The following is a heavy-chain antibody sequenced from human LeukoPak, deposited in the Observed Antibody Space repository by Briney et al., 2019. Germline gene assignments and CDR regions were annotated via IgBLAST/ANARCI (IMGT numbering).Heavy chain of an antibody. CDR1: GFTFSSDG. CDR2: IRYDGSKK. Sequence: GGSLRLSCAASGFTFSSDGMHWVRQAPGKGLEWVAFIRYDGSKKYYADSVKGRFTISRDNSKNTLYLQMNSLRAEDTAVYYCAKGAKRLGYCSGGTCYSNYDYYYMAVWGKGTTVTISS. CDR3: AKGAKRLGYCSGGTCYSNYDYYYMAV. V-gene: IGHV3-30*02. D-gene: IGHD2-15*01. J-gene: IGHJ6*03.